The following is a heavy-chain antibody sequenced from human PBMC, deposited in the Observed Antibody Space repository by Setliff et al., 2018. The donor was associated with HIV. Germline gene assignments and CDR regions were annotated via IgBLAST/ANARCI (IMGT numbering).Heavy chain of an antibody. V-gene: IGHV4-4*08. Sequence: SETLSLTCTVSGGSISSDYWSWIRQPPGKGLEWIGHIHITGNTDYNPSLKSRATISLDTARNQFSLELTSVTATDAAVYYCARDRRDDYYLTAYFDSLGQGTVVTVSS. CDR2: IHITGNT. CDR3: ARDRRDDYYLTAYFDS. D-gene: IGHD1-26*01. CDR1: GGSISSDY. J-gene: IGHJ4*02.